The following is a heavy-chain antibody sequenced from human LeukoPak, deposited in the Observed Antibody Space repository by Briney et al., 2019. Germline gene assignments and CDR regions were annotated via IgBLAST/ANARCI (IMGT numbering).Heavy chain of an antibody. CDR1: GGSISSYY. CDR3: ARGLGTVTTGYYGMDV. J-gene: IGHJ6*02. CDR2: IYYSGST. Sequence: PSETLSLTCTVSGGSISSYYWSWIRQPPGKGLEWIGYIYYSGSTNYNPSLKSRVTISVDTSKNQFSLKLSSMTAADTAVYYCARGLGTVTTGYYGMDVWGQGTTVTVSS. V-gene: IGHV4-59*01. D-gene: IGHD4-11*01.